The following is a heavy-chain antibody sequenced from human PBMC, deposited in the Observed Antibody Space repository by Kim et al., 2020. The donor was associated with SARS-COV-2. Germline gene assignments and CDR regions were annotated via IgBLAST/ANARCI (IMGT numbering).Heavy chain of an antibody. CDR3: ARGLPRLPREFDY. CDR1: GGSFSGYY. CDR2: INHSGST. J-gene: IGHJ4*02. D-gene: IGHD5-12*01. Sequence: SETLSLTCAVYGGSFSGYYWSWIRQPPGKGLEWIGEINHSGSTNYNPSLKSRVTISVDTSKNQFSLMLSSVTAADTAVYYCARGLPRLPREFDYWGQGTLVTVSS. V-gene: IGHV4-34*01.